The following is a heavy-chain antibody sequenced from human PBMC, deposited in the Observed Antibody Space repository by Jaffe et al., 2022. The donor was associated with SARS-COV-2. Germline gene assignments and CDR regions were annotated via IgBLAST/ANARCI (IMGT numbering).Heavy chain of an antibody. CDR1: GGSFSGYY. Sequence: QVQLQQWGAGLLKPSETLSLTCAVYGGSFSGYYWSWIRQPPGKGLEWIGEINHSGSTNYNPSLKSRVTISVDTSKNQFSLKLSSVTAADTAVYYCARGGRFTMIVVAEMSQGPDVWGQGTTVTVSS. CDR3: ARGGRFTMIVVAEMSQGPDV. J-gene: IGHJ6*02. D-gene: IGHD3-22*01. CDR2: INHSGST. V-gene: IGHV4-34*01.